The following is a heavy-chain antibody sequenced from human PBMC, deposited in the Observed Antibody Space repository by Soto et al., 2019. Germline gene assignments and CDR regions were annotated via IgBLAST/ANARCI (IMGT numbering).Heavy chain of an antibody. Sequence: QVQLVQSGAEVKKPGSSVRVSCKASGNIFSSYTISWVRQAPGQGLEWMGRIIPILGETNSAQKFQGRVTLTADKSTNTAYRDLISLRLEDTALYYCARGLGGRMDDWGQGTTVTVSS. CDR2: IIPILGET. CDR3: ARGLGGRMDD. D-gene: IGHD3-16*01. CDR1: GNIFSSYT. J-gene: IGHJ6*02. V-gene: IGHV1-69*08.